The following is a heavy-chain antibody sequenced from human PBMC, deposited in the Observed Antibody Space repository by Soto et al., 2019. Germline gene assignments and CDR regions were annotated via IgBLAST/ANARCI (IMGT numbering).Heavy chain of an antibody. CDR1: GYMFSKSA. CDR3: ARDGVAAGNINFDY. CDR2: ISGDSGNT. V-gene: IGHV1-3*01. Sequence: ASVKVSCKASGYMFSKSAMHWVRQAPGQRLEWMGWISGDSGNTKYSPKLQDRVTITRDTSASTAYMELSSLRSEDTALYYCARDGVAAGNINFDYWGQGTLVTVS. D-gene: IGHD6-19*01. J-gene: IGHJ4*01.